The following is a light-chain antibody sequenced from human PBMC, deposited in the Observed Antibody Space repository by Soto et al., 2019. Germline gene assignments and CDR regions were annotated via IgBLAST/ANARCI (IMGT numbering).Light chain of an antibody. CDR1: SSDIGHYDY. Sequence: QSVLTQPASVSGSPGQSITISCTGTSSDIGHYDYVSWHQQHPGKAPKLMIYHVTYRPSGVSNRYSGSKSGNSASLTISGLQADDEADYYCCTLTTSHTYVFGSGTKVTVL. V-gene: IGLV2-14*03. J-gene: IGLJ1*01. CDR2: HVT. CDR3: CTLTTSHTYV.